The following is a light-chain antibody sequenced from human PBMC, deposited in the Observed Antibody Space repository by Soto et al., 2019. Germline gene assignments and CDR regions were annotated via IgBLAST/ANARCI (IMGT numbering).Light chain of an antibody. V-gene: IGKV3-15*01. CDR3: QQYNSWPPVT. CDR1: QSVRSN. J-gene: IGKJ4*01. CDR2: GAS. Sequence: EIVMTQSPATLSVSPGERATLSCRASQSVRSNLAWYQQKPGQSPRLLIYGASTRATDIPATFSGSGSGTEFTLTISSLQSEDFAVYYCQQYNSWPPVTFGGGTKVDIK.